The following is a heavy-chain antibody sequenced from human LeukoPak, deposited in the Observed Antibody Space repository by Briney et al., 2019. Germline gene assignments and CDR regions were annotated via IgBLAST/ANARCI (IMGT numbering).Heavy chain of an antibody. Sequence: ASVKVSCKASGYTFTSYYMHWVRQAPGQGLEWMGIINPSGGSTSYAQKFQGRVTMTRDMSTSTVYMELSSLRSEDTAVYYCARDKGPRSQFAIAVATDGYFQHWGQGTLVTVSS. CDR1: GYTFTSYY. D-gene: IGHD6-19*01. J-gene: IGHJ1*01. CDR3: ARDKGPRSQFAIAVATDGYFQH. CDR2: INPSGGST. V-gene: IGHV1-46*01.